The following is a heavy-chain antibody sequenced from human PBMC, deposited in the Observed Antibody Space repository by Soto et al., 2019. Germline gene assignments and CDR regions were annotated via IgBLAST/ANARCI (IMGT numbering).Heavy chain of an antibody. CDR1: GFTFSSYA. J-gene: IGHJ5*02. V-gene: IGHV3-30-3*01. CDR3: ARDALRGSS. Sequence: PGGSLRLSCAASGFTFSSYAMHWVRQAPGKGLEWVAVISYDGSNKYYADSVKGRFTISRDNSKNTLYLQMNSLRAEDTAVYYCARDALRGSSWGQGTLVTVSS. CDR2: ISYDGSNK. D-gene: IGHD4-17*01.